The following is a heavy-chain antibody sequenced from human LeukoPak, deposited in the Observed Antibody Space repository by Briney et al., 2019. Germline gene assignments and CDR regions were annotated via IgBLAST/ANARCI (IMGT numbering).Heavy chain of an antibody. J-gene: IGHJ4*02. CDR1: GGSISSSSYY. V-gene: IGHV4-39*01. CDR2: IYYSGST. Sequence: SETLSLTCTVSGGSISSSSYYWGWIRQPPGKGLEWIGSIYYSGSTYYNPSLKSRVTISVDTSKNQFSLKLSSVTAADTAVYYCARLSPVVVVAATPYRDYWGQGTLVTVSS. CDR3: ARLSPVVVVAATPYRDY. D-gene: IGHD2-15*01.